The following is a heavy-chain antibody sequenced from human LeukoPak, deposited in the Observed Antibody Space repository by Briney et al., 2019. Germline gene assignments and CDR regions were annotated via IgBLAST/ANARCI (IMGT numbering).Heavy chain of an antibody. V-gene: IGHV1-18*01. CDR1: VYNFIHYG. D-gene: IGHD4-17*01. CDR2: IRGYIVNA. CDR3: ARVGATYGDPLEFDY. Sequence: ASVPVSYKPSVYNFIHYGIRWVRLAPGQRLEWMGWIRGYIVNADYAPKLQGRITMTTDTSTTTAYMELRSLTSDGTAMYYCARVGATYGDPLEFDYWGQGTLVTVSS. J-gene: IGHJ4*02.